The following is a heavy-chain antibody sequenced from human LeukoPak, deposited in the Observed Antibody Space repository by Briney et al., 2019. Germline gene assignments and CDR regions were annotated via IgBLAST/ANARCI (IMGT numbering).Heavy chain of an antibody. CDR2: ISSSSSYI. V-gene: IGHV3-21*01. CDR3: ARRFGPMIVASFDY. D-gene: IGHD3-22*01. CDR1: GFTFSSYS. J-gene: IGHJ4*02. Sequence: GGSLRLSCAASGFTFSSYSMNWVRQAPGKGLEWVSSISSSSSYIYYADSVKGRFTISRDNAKNSLYLQMNSLRAEDTAVYYCARRFGPMIVASFDYWGRGTLVTVSS.